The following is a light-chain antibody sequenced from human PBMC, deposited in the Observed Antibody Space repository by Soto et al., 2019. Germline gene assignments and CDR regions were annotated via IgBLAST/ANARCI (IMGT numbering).Light chain of an antibody. CDR3: QQYGNSPWT. V-gene: IGKV3-20*01. J-gene: IGKJ1*01. CDR2: GAS. Sequence: EIVLTQSPGTLSLSPGERATLSCRASQSVSSSFLAWYQQKPGQAPRLLIYGASSRATGIPDRFSGSGSGTDFTLTNSRLEPEDFAVYHCQQYGNSPWTFGQGTKVEIK. CDR1: QSVSSSF.